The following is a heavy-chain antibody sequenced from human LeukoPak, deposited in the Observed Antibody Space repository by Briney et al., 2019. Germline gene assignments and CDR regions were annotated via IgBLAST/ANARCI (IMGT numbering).Heavy chain of an antibody. V-gene: IGHV1-69*06. CDR1: GGTFSSYA. CDR2: IIPIFGTA. J-gene: IGHJ6*03. CDR3: ARGGLHYSSDYYYMDV. Sequence: SVKVSCKASGGTFSSYAISWVRQAPGQGLEWMGGIIPIFGTANYAQKFQGRVTITADKSTSTAYMELSSLRSEDTAVYYCARGGLHYSSDYYYMDVWGKGTTVTVSS. D-gene: IGHD4-11*01.